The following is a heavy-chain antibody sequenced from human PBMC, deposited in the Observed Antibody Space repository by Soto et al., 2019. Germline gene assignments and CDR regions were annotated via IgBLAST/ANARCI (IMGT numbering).Heavy chain of an antibody. CDR3: ARVPHRNDFWSGYIWFEP. V-gene: IGHV1-8*01. CDR1: GYTFTSYD. J-gene: IGHJ5*02. CDR2: MNPNSGNT. D-gene: IGHD3-3*01. Sequence: GASVKVSCKASGYTFTSYDINWVRQATGQGLEWMGWMNPNSGNTGYAQKFQGRVTMTRNTSISTAYMELSSLRSEDTAVYYCARVPHRNDFWSGYIWFEPWGQGTLVTVAS.